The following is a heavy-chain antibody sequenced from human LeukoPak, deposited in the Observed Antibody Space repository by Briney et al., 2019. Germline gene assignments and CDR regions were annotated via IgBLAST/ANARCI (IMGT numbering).Heavy chain of an antibody. CDR3: ARRGEGGYDQDTYYFDY. CDR1: GGSISSSSYY. D-gene: IGHD5-12*01. J-gene: IGHJ4*02. CDR2: IYYSGST. V-gene: IGHV4-39*07. Sequence: PSETLSLTCTVSGGSISSSSYYWGWIRQPPGKGLEWIGSIYYSGSTYYNPSLKSRVTISVDKSKKQFSLKLSSVTAADTAVYYCARRGEGGYDQDTYYFDYWGQGTLVTVSS.